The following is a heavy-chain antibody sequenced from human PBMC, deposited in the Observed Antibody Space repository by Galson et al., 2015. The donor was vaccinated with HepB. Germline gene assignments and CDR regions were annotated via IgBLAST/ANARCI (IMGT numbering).Heavy chain of an antibody. Sequence: TLSLTCTVSGGSISSGGYYWSWIRQHPGKGLEWIGYIYYSGSTYYNPSLKSRVTISVDTSKNQFSLKLSSVTAADTTVYYCAREIDQGVLTMARVPGYFDYWGQGTLVTVSS. CDR2: IYYSGST. CDR3: AREIDQGVLTMARVPGYFDY. CDR1: GGSISSGGYY. J-gene: IGHJ4*02. V-gene: IGHV4-31*03. D-gene: IGHD2-8*01.